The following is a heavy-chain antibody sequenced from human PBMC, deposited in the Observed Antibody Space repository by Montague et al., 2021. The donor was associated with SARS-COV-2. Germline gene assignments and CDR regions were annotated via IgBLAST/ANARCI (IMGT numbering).Heavy chain of an antibody. J-gene: IGHJ4*02. CDR1: GDSVSSEIYY. CDR2: IYTSGST. CDR3: ARVGGNHYRYFDY. V-gene: IGHV4-61*02. Sequence: TLSLTCTVSGDSVSSEIYYWSWIRQPAGKGLEWIGRIYTSGSTNYNPSLRSRVTISVDTSKNKFSLRSSSVTAAATAVYYCARVGGNHYRYFDYWGQGTLVTVSS. D-gene: IGHD1-26*01.